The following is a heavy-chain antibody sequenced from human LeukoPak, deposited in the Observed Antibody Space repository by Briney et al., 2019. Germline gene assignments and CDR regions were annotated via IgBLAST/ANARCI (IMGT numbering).Heavy chain of an antibody. D-gene: IGHD2-15*01. CDR3: AKDLQAGYSAPNDAFDI. Sequence: GGSLRLSCAASGFTFSSYGMHWVRQAPGKGLEWVAFIRYDGSNKYYADSVKGRFTISRDNSKNTLYLQMNSLRAEDTAVYYCAKDLQAGYSAPNDAFDIWGQGTMVTVSS. V-gene: IGHV3-30*02. CDR2: IRYDGSNK. CDR1: GFTFSSYG. J-gene: IGHJ3*02.